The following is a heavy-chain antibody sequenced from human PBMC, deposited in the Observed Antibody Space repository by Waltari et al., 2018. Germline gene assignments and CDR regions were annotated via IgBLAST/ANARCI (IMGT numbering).Heavy chain of an antibody. J-gene: IGHJ4*02. D-gene: IGHD3-10*01. V-gene: IGHV4-61*02. CDR3: ASFGSHSY. Sequence: QLQESGPRLLKSSETLSLTCSVSGYSIISGHYYWGWIRQPPGKGLEWIGRTHTSGSTYYNPSLKSRLTISVDRSRNQFSLKLSSVTAADTAVYYCASFGSHSYWGQGTLVTVSS. CDR2: THTSGST. CDR1: GYSIISGHYY.